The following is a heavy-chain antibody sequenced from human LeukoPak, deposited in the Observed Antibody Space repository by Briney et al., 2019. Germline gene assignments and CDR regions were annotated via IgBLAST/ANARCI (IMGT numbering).Heavy chain of an antibody. V-gene: IGHV3-7*01. CDR1: GFTVSNNH. D-gene: IGHD6-13*01. J-gene: IGHJ3*01. Sequence: PGGSLRLSCAASGFTVSNNHMNWVRQAPGKGLEWVANIKQDGSEKYYVDSVKGRFTISRDNPKNSLSLQMNSLRAEDTAVYYCVRYSSSFNAFDVWGRGTMVTISS. CDR2: IKQDGSEK. CDR3: VRYSSSFNAFDV.